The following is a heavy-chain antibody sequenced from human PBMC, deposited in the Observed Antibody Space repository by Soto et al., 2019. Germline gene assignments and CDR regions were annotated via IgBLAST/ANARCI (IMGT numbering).Heavy chain of an antibody. CDR3: ARDRVVVVVAATVGYYYGMDV. Sequence: GSLRLSCAASGFTFSSYWMNWVRQAPGKGLEWVSRINSDGSGTSYADSVKGRFTISRDNAKNTLYLQMNSLRAEDTAVYYCARDRVVVVVAATVGYYYGMDVWGQGTTVTVSS. CDR1: GFTFSSYW. CDR2: INSDGSGT. J-gene: IGHJ6*02. V-gene: IGHV3-74*01. D-gene: IGHD2-15*01.